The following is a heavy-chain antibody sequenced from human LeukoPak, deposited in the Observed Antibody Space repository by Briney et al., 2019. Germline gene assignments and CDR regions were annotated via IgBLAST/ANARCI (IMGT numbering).Heavy chain of an antibody. CDR3: ARVVISSDAYDI. CDR2: INPNGGGT. CDR1: GYTFTGYY. D-gene: IGHD3-22*01. Sequence: GASVKVSCKASGYTFTGYYLHWVRQAPGQGLDWMGWINPNGGGTNYEQKFQGRVTMTRDTSISTAYMELSRLRSDDTAVYYCARVVISSDAYDIWGQGTMVTVSS. J-gene: IGHJ3*02. V-gene: IGHV1-2*02.